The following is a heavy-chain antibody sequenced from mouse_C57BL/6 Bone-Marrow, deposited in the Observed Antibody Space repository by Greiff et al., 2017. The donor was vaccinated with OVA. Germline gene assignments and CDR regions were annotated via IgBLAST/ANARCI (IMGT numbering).Heavy chain of an antibody. CDR1: GYTFTTYP. V-gene: IGHV1-47*01. CDR3: ARDSSGYGGFAY. CDR2: FHPYNDDT. D-gene: IGHD3-2*02. J-gene: IGHJ3*01. Sequence: VKLQESGAELVKPGASVKMSCKASGYTFTTYPIEWMKQNHGKSLEWIGNFHPYNDDTKYNEKFKGKATLTVEKSSSTVYLVLSRLTSDDSAVYYCARDSSGYGGFAYWGQGTLVTVSA.